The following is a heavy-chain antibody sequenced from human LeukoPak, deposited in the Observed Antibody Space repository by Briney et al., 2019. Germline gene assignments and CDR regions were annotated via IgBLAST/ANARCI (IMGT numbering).Heavy chain of an antibody. CDR1: GGSISSYY. V-gene: IGHV4-59*01. D-gene: IGHD6-13*01. Sequence: SETLSLTRTVSGGSISSYYSSWIRQPPGKGREWIGYIYYSGTTNYNPSLKSRVTISVDTSKTQFSLKLSSVTAADTAVYYCARGVYIAAAQYGYWGQGTPVTVSS. CDR3: ARGVYIAAAQYGY. CDR2: IYYSGTT. J-gene: IGHJ4*02.